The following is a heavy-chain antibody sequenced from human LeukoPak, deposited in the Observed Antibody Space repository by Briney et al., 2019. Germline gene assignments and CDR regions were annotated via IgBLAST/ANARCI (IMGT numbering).Heavy chain of an antibody. CDR3: AKKKNYDFWGVYYWNAFDF. J-gene: IGHJ3*01. Sequence: GGSLRLSCAASGFTVSSNYMSWVRQAPGKGLDWVSVIYSGGSTYYADSVKGRFTISRDNSKNTLYLQMNSLRAEDTPVYYCAKKKNYDFWGVYYWNAFDFGAK. CDR1: GFTVSSNY. D-gene: IGHD3-3*01. V-gene: IGHV3-66*02. CDR2: IYSGGST.